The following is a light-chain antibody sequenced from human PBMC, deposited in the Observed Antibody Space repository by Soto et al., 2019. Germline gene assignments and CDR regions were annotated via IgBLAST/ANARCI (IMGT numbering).Light chain of an antibody. CDR2: GAS. CDR1: QSVTINY. CDR3: QQYGSSPFT. Sequence: EIVLRQSPGTLSLSPGERATLSCRASQSVTINYLAWYQQKPGQAPRLLVYGASTRATGIPDRFSGSGSGTDFTLTINRLEPEDFAVYYCQQYGSSPFTFGPGTKVDIK. V-gene: IGKV3-20*01. J-gene: IGKJ3*01.